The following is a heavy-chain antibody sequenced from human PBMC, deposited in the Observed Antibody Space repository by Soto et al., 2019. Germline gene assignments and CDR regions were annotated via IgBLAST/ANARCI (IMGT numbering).Heavy chain of an antibody. V-gene: IGHV4-30-4*01. J-gene: IGHJ6*02. CDR3: ARALGRVYAIRTSYGMDV. Sequence: QVQLQESGPGLVKPSQTLSLTCTVSGGSISSGDYYWSWIRQPPGKGLEWIGYIYYSGSTYYNPSLKSRVTISVDPSKNQSSLKLSSVTAADTAVYYCARALGRVYAIRTSYGMDVWGQGTTVTVSS. CDR2: IYYSGST. D-gene: IGHD2-8*01. CDR1: GGSISSGDYY.